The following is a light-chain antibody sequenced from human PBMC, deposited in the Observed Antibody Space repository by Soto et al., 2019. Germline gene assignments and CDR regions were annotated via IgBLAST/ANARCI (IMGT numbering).Light chain of an antibody. CDR2: DVR. CDR1: SSDVGAYNY. CDR3: SSYIVLSALLV. Sequence: QSALTQPASVSGAPGQSITISCTGTSSDVGAYNYVSWYQQQPGTAPKLIIYDVRNRPSGVSNRFSGSKSGNTASLTISGLPAEDDADYYCSSYIVLSALLVFGGGTKLTVL. V-gene: IGLV2-14*01. J-gene: IGLJ2*01.